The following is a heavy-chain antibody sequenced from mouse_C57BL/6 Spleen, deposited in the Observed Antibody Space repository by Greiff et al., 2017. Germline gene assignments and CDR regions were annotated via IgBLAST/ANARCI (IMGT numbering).Heavy chain of an antibody. CDR2: IWSGGST. Sequence: QVQLKESGPGLVQPSQSLSITCTVSGFSLTSYGVHWVRQSPGKGLEWLGVIWSGGSTDYNAAFISRLSISKDNSKSQVFFKMNSLQADDTAIYYCARNFPDGPPAYGGQGTLVTVSA. V-gene: IGHV2-2*01. CDR3: ARNFPDGPPAY. D-gene: IGHD2-3*01. J-gene: IGHJ3*01. CDR1: GFSLTSYG.